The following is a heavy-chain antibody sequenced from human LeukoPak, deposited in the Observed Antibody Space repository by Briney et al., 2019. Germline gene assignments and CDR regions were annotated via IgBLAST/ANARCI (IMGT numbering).Heavy chain of an antibody. V-gene: IGHV3-23*01. CDR2: ISGSGGSS. Sequence: GGSLRLSCAASGFAFSNYALSWVRQAPGKGLEWVSGISGSGGSSYYADTVKVRFRISRDNSKNTLYLQMNGLRVDDTAVYYCAKGVQWAVPGSCLDSWGLGTLVTVSS. D-gene: IGHD6-19*01. J-gene: IGHJ4*02. CDR1: GFAFSNYA. CDR3: AKGVQWAVPGSCLDS.